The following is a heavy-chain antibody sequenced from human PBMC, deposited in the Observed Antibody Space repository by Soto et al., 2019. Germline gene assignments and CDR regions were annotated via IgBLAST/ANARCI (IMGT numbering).Heavy chain of an antibody. D-gene: IGHD2-2*02. CDR3: ATRIVVVPAAILFDY. V-gene: IGHV3-53*01. CDR2: IYSGGST. CDR1: GFTVSSNY. J-gene: IGHJ4*02. Sequence: EVQLVESGGGLIQPGGSLRLSCAASGFTVSSNYMSWVRQAPGKGLEWVSVIYSGGSTYYADSVKGRFTISRDNSKNTLYLKMNTLRAEDTAVYYCATRIVVVPAAILFDYWGQGTLVTVSS.